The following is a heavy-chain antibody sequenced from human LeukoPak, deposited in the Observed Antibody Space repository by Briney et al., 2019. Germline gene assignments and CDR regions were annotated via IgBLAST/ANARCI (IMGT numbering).Heavy chain of an antibody. V-gene: IGHV3-23*01. Sequence: PGGSLRLSCAASGFTFSNYALSWVRQAPGKGLEWVSTIGVSGGSTYYADSVEGGFTISRDNSKNTLYLQMNSLRAEDTAVYYCAKDTLYYDILTGFDYWGQGTRVTVSS. CDR1: GFTFSNYA. D-gene: IGHD3-9*01. J-gene: IGHJ4*02. CDR3: AKDTLYYDILTGFDY. CDR2: IGVSGGST.